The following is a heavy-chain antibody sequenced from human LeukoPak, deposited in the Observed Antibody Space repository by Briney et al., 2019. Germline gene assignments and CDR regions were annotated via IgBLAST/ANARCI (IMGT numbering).Heavy chain of an antibody. CDR3: ARGGYYGSGHDFRFDP. D-gene: IGHD3-10*01. Sequence: NASETLSLTCTISGGSISSYYWSWIRQPAGKGLESIGHISTSGSTNYKPSLKSRVTISVDTSKNQFSLKLSSVTAADTAVYYCARGGYYGSGHDFRFDPWGQGTLVTVSS. CDR1: GGSISSYY. V-gene: IGHV4-4*07. J-gene: IGHJ5*02. CDR2: ISTSGST.